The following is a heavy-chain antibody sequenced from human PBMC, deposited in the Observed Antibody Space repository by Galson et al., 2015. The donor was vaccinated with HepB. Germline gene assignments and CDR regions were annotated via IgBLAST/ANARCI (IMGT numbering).Heavy chain of an antibody. CDR1: GFTFSGSA. J-gene: IGHJ1*01. CDR3: TRLGDFSGYSSK. V-gene: IGHV3-73*01. CDR2: IRSKANNYAT. Sequence: SLRLSCAASGFTFSGSAIHWVRQASGKGPEWVGLIRSKANNYATSYVPSLKGRFTISRDESKNMAYLNMRSLKTEDTAVYYCTRLGDFSGYSSKWGQGTLVTVSS. D-gene: IGHD6-13*01.